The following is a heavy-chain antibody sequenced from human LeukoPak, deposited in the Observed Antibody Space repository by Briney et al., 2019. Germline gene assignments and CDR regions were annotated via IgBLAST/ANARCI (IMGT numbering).Heavy chain of an antibody. CDR3: AKVNVPAAMVRRWFDP. V-gene: IGHV3-21*04. Sequence: GGSLRLSCAASGFTFSSYSMNWVRQAPGKGLEWVSSISSSSSYIYYADSVKGRFTISRDNSKNTLYLQMNSLRAEDTAVYYCAKVNVPAAMVRRWFDPWGQGTLVTVSS. D-gene: IGHD2-2*01. J-gene: IGHJ5*02. CDR1: GFTFSSYS. CDR2: ISSSSSYI.